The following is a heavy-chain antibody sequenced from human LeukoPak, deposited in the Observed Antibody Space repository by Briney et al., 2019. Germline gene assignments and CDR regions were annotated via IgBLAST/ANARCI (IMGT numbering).Heavy chain of an antibody. CDR2: ISGSGCTI. J-gene: IGHJ6*03. CDR3: TKGSYYYLDV. CDR1: GFTFSDYY. Sequence: GGSLRLSCAASGFTFSDYYMSWIRQAPGEGLEWLSYISGSGCTIYDADSVKGRFTLSRDNAKNSLYLKMNSLSPEVMALYYCTKGSYYYLDVWGKGTTVTVSS. V-gene: IGHV3-11*01.